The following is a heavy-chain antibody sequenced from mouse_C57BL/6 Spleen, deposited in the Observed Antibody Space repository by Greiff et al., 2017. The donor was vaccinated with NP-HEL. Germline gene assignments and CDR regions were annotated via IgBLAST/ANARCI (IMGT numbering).Heavy chain of an antibody. CDR3: ARPWDGGAWFAY. CDR1: GFTFSDYG. J-gene: IGHJ3*01. CDR2: ISSGSSTI. Sequence: EVKLMESGGGLVKPGGSLKLSCAASGFTFSDYGMHWVRQAPEKGLEWVAYISSGSSTIYYADTVKGRFTISRDNAKNTLFLQMTSLRSEDTAMYYCARPWDGGAWFAYWGQGTLVTVSA. V-gene: IGHV5-17*01. D-gene: IGHD4-1*01.